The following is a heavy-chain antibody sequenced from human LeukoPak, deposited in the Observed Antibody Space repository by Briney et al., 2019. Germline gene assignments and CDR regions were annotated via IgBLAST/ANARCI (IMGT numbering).Heavy chain of an antibody. J-gene: IGHJ5*02. Sequence: SETLSLTCTVSGGSISSYYWSWIRQPPGKGLEWIGYIYYSGSTNYNPSLKSRVIISVDTSKNQFSLKLSSVTAADTAVYYCARAGGYGSGNSAWGQGTLVTVSS. CDR1: GGSISSYY. V-gene: IGHV4-59*01. D-gene: IGHD3-10*01. CDR3: ARAGGYGSGNSA. CDR2: IYYSGST.